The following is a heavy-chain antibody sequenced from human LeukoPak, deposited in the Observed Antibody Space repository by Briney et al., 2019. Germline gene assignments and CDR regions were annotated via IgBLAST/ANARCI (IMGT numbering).Heavy chain of an antibody. Sequence: PGGSLRLSCAASGFTFSSYAMSWVRQAPGKGLEWVSAISGSGGTTYYADSVRGRFTVSRDNSKNTLYLQMNSLRAEDTAVYYCAKLLATRGVEMTTIWGQGTLVTVSS. CDR3: AKLLATRGVEMTTI. CDR1: GFTFSSYA. CDR2: ISGSGGTT. D-gene: IGHD5-24*01. J-gene: IGHJ4*02. V-gene: IGHV3-23*01.